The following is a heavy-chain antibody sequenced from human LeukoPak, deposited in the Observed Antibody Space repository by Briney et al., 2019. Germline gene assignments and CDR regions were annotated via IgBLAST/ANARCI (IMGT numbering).Heavy chain of an antibody. CDR2: IYDSGST. D-gene: IGHD6-19*01. CDR1: GGSISNFY. V-gene: IGHV4-59*01. Sequence: SETLSLTCTVSGGSISNFYWSWIRQPPGKGLEWIGYIYDSGSTNYNPSLKSRVTISVDTSKNQLSLKLSPVTAAGTAVYYCARVGVPAGTYYYYMDVWGKGTTVTVSS. CDR3: ARVGVPAGTYYYYMDV. J-gene: IGHJ6*03.